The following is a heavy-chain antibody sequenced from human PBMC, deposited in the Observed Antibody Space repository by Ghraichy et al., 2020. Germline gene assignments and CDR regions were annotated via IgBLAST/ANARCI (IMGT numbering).Heavy chain of an antibody. Sequence: ETLSLTCTVSDGSLSPNFWSWIRQPPGKGLEYIGHIYYSGNTHYNPSLKSRVTISVDTSKNQFSLKLTSATAADTAVYYCARQGSGGFDPWGQGTLVTVSS. CDR3: ARQGSGGFDP. CDR2: IYYSGNT. D-gene: IGHD3-10*01. J-gene: IGHJ5*02. CDR1: DGSLSPNF. V-gene: IGHV4-59*08.